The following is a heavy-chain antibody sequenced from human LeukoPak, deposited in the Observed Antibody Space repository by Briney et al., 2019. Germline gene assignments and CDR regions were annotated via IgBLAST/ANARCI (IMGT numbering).Heavy chain of an antibody. D-gene: IGHD5-18*01. V-gene: IGHV4-39*07. J-gene: IGHJ3*02. CDR2: IYYSGST. CDR1: GGSISSSSYY. Sequence: NTSETLSLTCTVSGGSISSSSYYWGWIRQPPGKGLEWIGSIYYSGSTNYNPSLKSRVTMSVDTSKNQFSLKLSSVTAADTAVYYCARALWTADAFDIWGQGTMVTVSS. CDR3: ARALWTADAFDI.